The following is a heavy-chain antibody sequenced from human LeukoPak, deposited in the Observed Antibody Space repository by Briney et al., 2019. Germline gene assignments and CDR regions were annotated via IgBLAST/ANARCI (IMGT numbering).Heavy chain of an antibody. J-gene: IGHJ6*02. D-gene: IGHD3/OR15-3a*01. V-gene: IGHV3-64D*06. CDR1: GFTFSSYA. CDR2: ISSNGGST. Sequence: GGSLRLSCSASGFTFSSYAMHWVRQAPGKGPEYVSAISSNGGSTYYADSVKGRFTISRDTAKNTLYLQMSSLGPGDTAVYYCVKGTGTKYYYYGMDVWGQGTTVPVSS. CDR3: VKGTGTKYYYYGMDV.